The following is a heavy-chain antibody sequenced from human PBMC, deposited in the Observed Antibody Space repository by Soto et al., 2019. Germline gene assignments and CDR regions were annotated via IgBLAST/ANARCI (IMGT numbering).Heavy chain of an antibody. CDR2: THYTGST. CDR1: TDSITGYF. Sequence: SETLSLTCTVSTDSITGYFWSWIRRPPGKGLEWVGYTHYTGSTNYNPSLMSRLTMSVDTSKNQFSLTLRSVTAAVTAVYYCARLTALIVAGSSAYHSMDACGKGAPVTVSS. V-gene: IGHV4-59*12. D-gene: IGHD3-10*01. J-gene: IGHJ6*04. CDR3: ARLTALIVAGSSAYHSMDA.